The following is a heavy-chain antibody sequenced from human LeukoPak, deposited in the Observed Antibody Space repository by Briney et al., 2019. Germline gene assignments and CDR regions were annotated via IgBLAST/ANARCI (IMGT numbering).Heavy chain of an antibody. D-gene: IGHD3-10*01. V-gene: IGHV3-23*01. Sequence: GGSLRLSCAASGFTFRSYAMSWVRQAPGKGLEWVSSISGSGAGTYYADSVKGRFTVSRDNSKNTLYLQMNSPRAGDTAVYYCAKDPEGGSGSPWYFEYWGQGTLVTVSS. CDR2: ISGSGAGT. CDR3: AKDPEGGSGSPWYFEY. J-gene: IGHJ4*02. CDR1: GFTFRSYA.